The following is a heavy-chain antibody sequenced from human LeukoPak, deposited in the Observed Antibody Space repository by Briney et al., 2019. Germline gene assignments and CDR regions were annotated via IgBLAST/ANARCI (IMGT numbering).Heavy chain of an antibody. V-gene: IGHV1-69*01. D-gene: IGHD3-22*01. J-gene: IGHJ4*02. CDR2: IIPIFGTA. CDR1: GGTFSSYA. Sequence: SVKVSCKASGGTFSSYAISWVRQAPGQGLEWMGGIIPIFGTANYAQKFRGRVTITADESTSTAYMELSSLRSEDTAVYYCARATYYYDSSGYYYFDYWGQGTLVTVSS. CDR3: ARATYYYDSSGYYYFDY.